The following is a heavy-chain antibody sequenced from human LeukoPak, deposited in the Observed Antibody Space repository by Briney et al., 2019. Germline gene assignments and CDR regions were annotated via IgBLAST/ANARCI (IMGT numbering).Heavy chain of an antibody. CDR2: IYTTGST. CDR1: GGSISNYF. CDR3: ASGLRFLEWSFDL. V-gene: IGHV4-4*07. J-gene: IGHJ2*01. Sequence: PSETLSLTCTVSGGSISNYFWTWIRQPAGKGLEWIGRIYTTGSTIYNPSLKSRVTISVDTSKNQFSLKLSSVTAADTAVYYCASGLRFLEWSFDLWGRGTLVTVSS. D-gene: IGHD3-3*01.